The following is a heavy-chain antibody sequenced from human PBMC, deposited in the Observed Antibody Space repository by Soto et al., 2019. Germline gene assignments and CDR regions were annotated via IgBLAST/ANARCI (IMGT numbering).Heavy chain of an antibody. V-gene: IGHV3-48*01. Sequence: GGSLRLSCAASGFTFSSYTMNWVRQAPGKGLEWISYISTSSSTTYYADSVKGRFTISRDNAKNSLYLQMNSLRPEDTAVYYCARDVLPRYSDSRDSWGRGTQVTVPS. CDR2: ISTSSSTT. J-gene: IGHJ5*01. CDR1: GFTFSSYT. CDR3: ARDVLPRYSDSRDS. D-gene: IGHD4-17*01.